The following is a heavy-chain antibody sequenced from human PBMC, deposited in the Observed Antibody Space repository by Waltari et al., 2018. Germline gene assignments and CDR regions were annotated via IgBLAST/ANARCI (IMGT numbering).Heavy chain of an antibody. Sequence: EVHLVESGGGLVQPGGSLRLSCVASGFTFSNYWMRWVRQAPGKGLEWVANIKEDGSEQYYVDSVKGRFTISRDNAKNSLYLQMNSLRAEDTAVYYCARDFRGSSSWYRDLFDYWGQGILVTVSS. CDR3: ARDFRGSSSWYRDLFDY. CDR1: GFTFSNYW. D-gene: IGHD6-13*01. V-gene: IGHV3-7*01. J-gene: IGHJ4*02. CDR2: IKEDGSEQ.